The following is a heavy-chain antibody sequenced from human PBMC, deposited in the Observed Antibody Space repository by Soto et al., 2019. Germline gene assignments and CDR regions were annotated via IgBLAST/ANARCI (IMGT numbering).Heavy chain of an antibody. V-gene: IGHV4-59*01. CDR1: GGPIRSYY. CDR2: IYYSGST. D-gene: IGHD2-15*01. J-gene: IGHJ6*03. CDR3: ARHYCSGGSCYLDYYYYMDV. Sequence: SETLSLPCTVSGGPIRSYYWSWIRQPPGKGLEWIGYIYYSGSTNYNPSLKSRVTISVDTSKNQFSLKVSSVTAADTAVYYCARHYCSGGSCYLDYYYYMDVWGKGTTVTVSS.